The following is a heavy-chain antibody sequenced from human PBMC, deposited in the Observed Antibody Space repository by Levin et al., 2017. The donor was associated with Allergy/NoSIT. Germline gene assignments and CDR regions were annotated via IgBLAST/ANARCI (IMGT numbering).Heavy chain of an antibody. J-gene: IGHJ4*02. D-gene: IGHD3-3*01. CDR1: GYSFTSYW. CDR3: ARSITIFGVASDYFDY. V-gene: IGHV5-51*01. Sequence: GESPKISCKGSGYSFTSYWIGWVRQMPGKGLEWMGIIYPGDSDTRYSPSFQGQVTISADKSISTAYLQWSSLKASDTAMYYCARSITIFGVASDYFDYWGQGTLVTVSS. CDR2: IYPGDSDT.